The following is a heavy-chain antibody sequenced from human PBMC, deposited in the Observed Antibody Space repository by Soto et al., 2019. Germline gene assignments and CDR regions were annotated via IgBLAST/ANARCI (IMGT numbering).Heavy chain of an antibody. CDR1: GFTFSSYW. Sequence: EVQLVESGGGLVQPGGSLRLSCAASGFTFSSYWMSWVRQAPGKGLEWVANMRQDGSEKYYVDSVKGRFTISRDNAKNSLYLQMNSLRSEDTAVYYCAREVIVGPTYYFDSWGQGTLVTVSS. D-gene: IGHD1-26*01. V-gene: IGHV3-7*05. CDR2: MRQDGSEK. J-gene: IGHJ4*02. CDR3: AREVIVGPTYYFDS.